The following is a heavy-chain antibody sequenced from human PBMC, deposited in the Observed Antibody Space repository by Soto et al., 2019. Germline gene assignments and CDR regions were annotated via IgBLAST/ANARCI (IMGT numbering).Heavy chain of an antibody. Sequence: ASVEVCCTASGYTFNSYDVNWVRQDTGQGLEWMGWMNPNNGETGYAQKFQGRVTMTEDTSTSTAYMELSSLRSEDTAVYYCATESTIFGVWPDAFDIWGQGTMVTVSS. CDR2: MNPNNGET. D-gene: IGHD3-3*01. CDR1: GYTFNSYD. CDR3: ATESTIFGVWPDAFDI. V-gene: IGHV1-8*02. J-gene: IGHJ3*02.